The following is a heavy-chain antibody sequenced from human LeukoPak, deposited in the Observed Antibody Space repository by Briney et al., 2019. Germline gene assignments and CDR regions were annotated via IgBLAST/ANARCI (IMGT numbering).Heavy chain of an antibody. CDR3: ARFETRGTGDFDN. D-gene: IGHD3/OR15-3a*01. CDR1: GFIFSSYS. CDR2: ISGDSRYI. Sequence: GGSLRLSCAASGFIFSSYSMNWVRQAPGRGLEWVSSISGDSRYIFYADSVRGRFTISRDGAKSSLFLQMNNLRAEDTAVYYCARFETRGTGDFDNWGQGTLVTVSS. V-gene: IGHV3-21*01. J-gene: IGHJ4*02.